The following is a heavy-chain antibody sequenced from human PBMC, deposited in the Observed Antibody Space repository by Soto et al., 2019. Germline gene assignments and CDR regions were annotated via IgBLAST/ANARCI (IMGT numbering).Heavy chain of an antibody. CDR1: GGTFSSYA. V-gene: IGHV1-69*01. J-gene: IGHJ4*02. CDR3: ARDAVAGLCGY. CDR2: ITPIFGTA. D-gene: IGHD6-19*01. Sequence: QVQLVQSGAEVKKPGSSVKVSCKASGGTFSSYAISWVRQAPGQGLEWMGGITPIFGTANDAQKFQGRVTITADESTRTAYMGLSSLSTEDTAVYYCARDAVAGLCGYWGQGTLVTVSS.